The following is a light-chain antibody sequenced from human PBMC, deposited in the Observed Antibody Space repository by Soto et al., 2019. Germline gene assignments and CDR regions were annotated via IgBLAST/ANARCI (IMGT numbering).Light chain of an antibody. CDR2: EGT. CDR1: SSDVGANNY. V-gene: IGLV2-8*01. J-gene: IGLJ1*01. CDR3: SSYAGTNRV. Sequence: QSALTQPPSASGSPGQSVTISCTGTSSDVGANNYVSWYQQHPGKAPKLMIYEGTKRPSGVPDRFSGSKSGNTASLTVSGLQAEDEADYYCSSYAGTNRVFGTGTKVTVL.